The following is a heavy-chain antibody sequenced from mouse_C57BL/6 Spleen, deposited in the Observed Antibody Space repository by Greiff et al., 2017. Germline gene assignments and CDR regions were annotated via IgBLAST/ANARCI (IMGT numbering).Heavy chain of an antibody. V-gene: IGHV1-54*01. D-gene: IGHD1-1*01. CDR1: GYAFTNYL. CDR3: ARDYGSRYAMDY. J-gene: IGHJ4*01. Sequence: QVQLQQSGAELVRPGTSVKVSCKASGYAFTNYLIEWVKQRPGQGLEWIGVINPGSGGTNYNEKFKGKATLTADKSSSTAYMQLSSLTSEDSAVYFCARDYGSRYAMDYGGQGTSVTVSS. CDR2: INPGSGGT.